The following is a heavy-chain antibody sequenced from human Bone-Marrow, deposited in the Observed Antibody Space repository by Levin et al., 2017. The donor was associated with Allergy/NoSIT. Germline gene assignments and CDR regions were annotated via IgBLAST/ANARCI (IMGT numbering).Heavy chain of an antibody. CDR1: GFTFSPYG. CDR2: ISFDGSSK. Sequence: GESLKISCSASGFTFSPYGMHWVRQPPGKGLEWVAVISFDGSSKYYADSVKGRFTISRDNSKSTLHLQMNSLRAEDTAVYYCAKEGYYGWGNYYNNGIDYWGQGTLVTVSS. D-gene: IGHD3-10*01. CDR3: AKEGYYGWGNYYNNGIDY. J-gene: IGHJ4*02. V-gene: IGHV3-30*18.